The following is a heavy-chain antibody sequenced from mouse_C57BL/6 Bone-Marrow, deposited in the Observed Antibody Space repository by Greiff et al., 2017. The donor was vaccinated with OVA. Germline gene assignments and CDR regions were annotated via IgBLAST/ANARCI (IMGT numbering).Heavy chain of an antibody. CDR2: ISNGGGST. Sequence: EVKVVESGGGLVQPGGSLKLSCAASGFTFSDYYMYWVRQTPEKRLEWVAYISNGGGSTYYPDTVKGRFTISRDNAKNTLYLQMSRLKSEDTAMYYGARHRTTVGGGYAMDYWGQGTSVTVSS. D-gene: IGHD1-1*01. CDR1: GFTFSDYY. CDR3: ARHRTTVGGGYAMDY. J-gene: IGHJ4*01. V-gene: IGHV5-12*01.